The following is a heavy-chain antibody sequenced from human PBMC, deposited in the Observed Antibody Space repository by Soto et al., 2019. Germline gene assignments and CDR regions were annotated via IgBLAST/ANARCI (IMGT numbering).Heavy chain of an antibody. CDR2: ISYDGSNK. Sequence: AGGSLRLSCAASGFTFSSYAMHWVRQAPGKGLEWVAVISYDGSNKYYADSVKGRFTISRDNSKNTLYLQMNSLRAEDTAVYYCARGSRLNYYDSSGYYYYYYYGMDVWGQGTTVTVSS. J-gene: IGHJ6*02. D-gene: IGHD3-22*01. CDR1: GFTFSSYA. CDR3: ARGSRLNYYDSSGYYYYYYYGMDV. V-gene: IGHV3-30-3*01.